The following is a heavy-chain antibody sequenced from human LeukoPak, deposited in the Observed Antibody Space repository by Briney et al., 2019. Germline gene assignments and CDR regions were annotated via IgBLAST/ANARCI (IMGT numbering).Heavy chain of an antibody. D-gene: IGHD3-16*01. V-gene: IGHV4-59*01. CDR1: GGSISSYY. J-gene: IGHJ3*02. CDR3: ASLGGRRAFDI. Sequence: SETLSLTCTVSGGSISSYYWSWIRQPPGKGLEWIGYIYYSGSTNYNPSLKSRVTISVDTSKNQFSLKLGSVTAADTAVYYCASLGGRRAFDIWGQGTMVTVSS. CDR2: IYYSGST.